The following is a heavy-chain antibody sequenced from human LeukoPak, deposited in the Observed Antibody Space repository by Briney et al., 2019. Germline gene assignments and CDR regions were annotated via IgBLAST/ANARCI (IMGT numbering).Heavy chain of an antibody. J-gene: IGHJ4*02. CDR1: GGTFSSYA. V-gene: IGHV1-69*13. CDR3: ARGGYSGYDWGLGDFDY. CDR2: IIPIFGTA. Sequence: SVKVSCKASGGTFSSYAISWVRQAPGQGLEWMGGIIPIFGTANYAQKFQGRVTITADESTSTAYMELSSLRSEDTAVYYCARGGYSGYDWGLGDFDYWGQGTLVTVSS. D-gene: IGHD5-12*01.